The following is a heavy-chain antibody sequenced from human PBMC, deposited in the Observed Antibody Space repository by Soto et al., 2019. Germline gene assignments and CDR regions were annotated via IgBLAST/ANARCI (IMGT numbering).Heavy chain of an antibody. CDR2: IYYSGST. Sequence: SETLSLTCTVSGGSISSGGYCWSWIRQHPGKGLEWIGYIYYSGSTYYNPSLKSRVTISVDTSKNQFSLKLGSVTAADTAVYYCARVRAAAGRDFDYWGQGTLVTVPQ. CDR1: GGSISSGGYC. V-gene: IGHV4-31*03. J-gene: IGHJ4*02. CDR3: ARVRAAAGRDFDY. D-gene: IGHD6-13*01.